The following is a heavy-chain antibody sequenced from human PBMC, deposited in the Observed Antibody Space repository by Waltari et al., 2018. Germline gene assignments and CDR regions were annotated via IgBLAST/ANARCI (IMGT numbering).Heavy chain of an antibody. Sequence: QVQLQQWGAGLLKPSETLSLTCAVYGGSFSGYYWSWIRQLPGKGLEWIGEIQQSGRTNNNPTLKSGVTISVDTSKNQFSLKLSSVTAGDTAVYYCARGPGCSSTSCYATRSPGYYMDVWGKGTTVTVSS. CDR3: ARGPGCSSTSCYATRSPGYYMDV. V-gene: IGHV4-34*01. D-gene: IGHD2-2*01. CDR2: IQQSGRT. J-gene: IGHJ6*03. CDR1: GGSFSGYY.